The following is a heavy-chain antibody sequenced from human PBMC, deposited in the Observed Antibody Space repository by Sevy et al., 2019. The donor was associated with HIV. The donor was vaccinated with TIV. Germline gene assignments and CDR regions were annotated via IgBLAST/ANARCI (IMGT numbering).Heavy chain of an antibody. Sequence: GGSLRLSCAASGFTFSSYGMHWVRQAPGKGLEWVAVIWYDGSNKYYADSVKGRFTISRDNSKNTLFLQMSSLGGEDTDLYYCARAGYYYVSDGPVLGAFDIWGQGTMVTVSS. J-gene: IGHJ3*02. CDR1: GFTFSSYG. V-gene: IGHV3-33*01. D-gene: IGHD3-22*01. CDR2: IWYDGSNK. CDR3: ARAGYYYVSDGPVLGAFDI.